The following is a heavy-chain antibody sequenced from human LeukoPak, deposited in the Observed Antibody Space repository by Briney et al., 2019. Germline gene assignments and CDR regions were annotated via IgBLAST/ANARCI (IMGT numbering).Heavy chain of an antibody. Sequence: GGSLRISCAASGFTVSSYYMSWVRQAPGKGLEWVSFLYASGSTYYAGSVKGRFTISGDNSKNTLYLQMNSLRAADTAVYYCARDFSTGYSSSWYFDYWGQGTLVTVSS. V-gene: IGHV3-66*01. J-gene: IGHJ4*02. CDR2: LYASGST. CDR3: ARDFSTGYSSSWYFDY. D-gene: IGHD6-13*01. CDR1: GFTVSSYY.